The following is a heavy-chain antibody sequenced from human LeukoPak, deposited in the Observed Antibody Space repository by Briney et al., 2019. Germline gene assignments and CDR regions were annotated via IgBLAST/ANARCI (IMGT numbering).Heavy chain of an antibody. CDR1: GFTFSSYT. V-gene: IGHV3-23*01. J-gene: IGHJ4*02. CDR3: ARVDYGDYGFDY. Sequence: GGSLRLSCAASGFTFSSYTMSWVRQAPGKGLEWVSAITGTSGSTFYAGSVRGRSTISRDNSKNTLYLQMNSLRAEDTAVYYCARVDYGDYGFDYWGQGTLVTVSS. CDR2: ITGTSGST. D-gene: IGHD4-17*01.